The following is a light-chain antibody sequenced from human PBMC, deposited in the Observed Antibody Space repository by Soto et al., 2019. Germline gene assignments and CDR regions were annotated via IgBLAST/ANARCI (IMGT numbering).Light chain of an antibody. V-gene: IGKV1-27*01. Sequence: DIQMTQSPSSLSAAAGDRVTITCRASQGISNSLAWYQQEPGKVPKLLIYDASTLQSGVPSRFSGSGSGTDFTLTTSSLQSEDVATYYCQKYNSAPFPFGLGTKVDIK. J-gene: IGKJ3*01. CDR2: DAS. CDR3: QKYNSAPFP. CDR1: QGISNS.